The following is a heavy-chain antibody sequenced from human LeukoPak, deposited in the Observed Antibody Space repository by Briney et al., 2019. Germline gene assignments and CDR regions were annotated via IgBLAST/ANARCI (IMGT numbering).Heavy chain of an antibody. D-gene: IGHD2-2*01. V-gene: IGHV3-73*01. CDR3: TRRADQFDY. J-gene: IGHJ4*02. Sequence: GSLRLSCAASGFTFSVSAMHSVRQASGKGLWWVGRIRSRANSYATAYAASVKGRFTISRDDSKNTAYLQMNSLKTEDTAVYYCTRRADQFDYWGQGTLVTVSS. CDR1: GFTFSVSA. CDR2: IRSRANSYAT.